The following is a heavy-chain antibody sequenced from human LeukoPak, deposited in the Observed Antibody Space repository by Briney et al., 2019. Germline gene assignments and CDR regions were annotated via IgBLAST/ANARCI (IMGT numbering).Heavy chain of an antibody. D-gene: IGHD6-19*01. CDR2: IYPGDSDT. CDR1: GYTFTNYW. Sequence: GESLQISCKGSGYTFTNYWIGWVRQMPGKGLEWMGIIYPGDSDTRYSPSFQGQVTISADKSISTAYLQWSSLKASDTAMYYCVRPGRRWIAVSAFDIWGQGTMVTVSS. CDR3: VRPGRRWIAVSAFDI. J-gene: IGHJ3*02. V-gene: IGHV5-51*01.